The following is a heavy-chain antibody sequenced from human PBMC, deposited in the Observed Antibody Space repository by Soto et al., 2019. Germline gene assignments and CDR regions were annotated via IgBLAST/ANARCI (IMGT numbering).Heavy chain of an antibody. CDR2: VFSSVSA. Sequence: SETLSLTCIVSGVSVRSYTWSWVRQPAIKGLEWIGRVFSSVSATYNPSLKSLVSISMDTPENRISLKLDSVTAADAGVYFCARDGMTTGDTWGPGTLVTVSS. V-gene: IGHV4-4*07. D-gene: IGHD2-21*02. J-gene: IGHJ4*02. CDR1: GVSVRSYT. CDR3: ARDGMTTGDT.